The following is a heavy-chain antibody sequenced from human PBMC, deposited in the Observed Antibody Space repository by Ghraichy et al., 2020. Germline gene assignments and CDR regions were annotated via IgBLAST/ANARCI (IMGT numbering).Heavy chain of an antibody. Sequence: SETLSLTCTVSGGSISGSGDYYWTWLRQPPGKGLEWSGFIYYSGNTYSNPSLKSRLIISVDTSKNQFSMNLRSVTAADTAVYYCARERVIWSGSHRGMDVWGQGTTVTVSS. V-gene: IGHV4-30-4*01. CDR1: GGSISGSGDYY. CDR3: ARERVIWSGSHRGMDV. CDR2: IYYSGNT. D-gene: IGHD3-3*01. J-gene: IGHJ6*02.